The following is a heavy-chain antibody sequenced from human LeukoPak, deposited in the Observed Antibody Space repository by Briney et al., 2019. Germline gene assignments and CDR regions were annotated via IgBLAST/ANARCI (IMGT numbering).Heavy chain of an antibody. CDR2: IIPIFGTA. Sequence: ASVKVSCKASGGTFSSYAISWVRQAPGQGLEWMGRIIPIFGTANYAQKFQGRVTITTDESTSTAYMELSSLRSEDTAVYYCARVGDGIEDILTGYSYVYWGQGTLVTVSS. CDR3: ARVGDGIEDILTGYSYVY. CDR1: GGTFSSYA. J-gene: IGHJ4*02. D-gene: IGHD3-9*01. V-gene: IGHV1-69*05.